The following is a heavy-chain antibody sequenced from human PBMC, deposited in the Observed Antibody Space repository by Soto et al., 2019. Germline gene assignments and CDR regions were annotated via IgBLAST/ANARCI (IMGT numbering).Heavy chain of an antibody. CDR1: GGSIISGDYY. Sequence: PSETLSLTCTVSGGSIISGDYYWSWIRQPPGKGLKWIGYIYYSGSTYYNPSLKSRVTISVDTSKNQFSLKLSSVTAADTAVYYCARVSESVLRPSGWFDPWGQGTLVTVSS. D-gene: IGHD2-15*01. J-gene: IGHJ5*02. CDR3: ARVSESVLRPSGWFDP. V-gene: IGHV4-30-4*01. CDR2: IYYSGST.